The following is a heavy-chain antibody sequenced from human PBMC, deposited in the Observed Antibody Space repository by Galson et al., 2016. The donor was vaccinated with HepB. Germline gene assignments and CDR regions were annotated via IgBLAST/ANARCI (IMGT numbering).Heavy chain of an antibody. CDR2: IIPMFGTK. V-gene: IGHV1-69*13. CDR1: GGIHSSYV. D-gene: IGHD3-3*01. J-gene: IGHJ6*02. Sequence: SVKVSCKASGGIHSSYVISWVRQAPGQGLEWMGGIIPMFGTKEYAQKFQGRITISAGDSSSTVYLELSSLRSEDTAIYYCARRARGDPTYDFWRGLHHNGVDVWGQGTTVIVS. CDR3: ARRARGDPTYDFWRGLHHNGVDV.